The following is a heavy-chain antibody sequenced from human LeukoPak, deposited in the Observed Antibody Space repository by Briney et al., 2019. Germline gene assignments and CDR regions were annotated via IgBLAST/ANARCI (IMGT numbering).Heavy chain of an antibody. J-gene: IGHJ5*02. Sequence: SETLSLTCTVSGYSISSGYYWGWIRQPPGKGLEWIGSIYHSGSTYYNPSLKSRVTISVDTSKNQFSLNLRSVTAADTAVYYCARHERCSSINCIYNWFDPWGQGTLVIVSS. D-gene: IGHD2-2*01. CDR1: GYSISSGYY. V-gene: IGHV4-38-2*02. CDR2: IYHSGST. CDR3: ARHERCSSINCIYNWFDP.